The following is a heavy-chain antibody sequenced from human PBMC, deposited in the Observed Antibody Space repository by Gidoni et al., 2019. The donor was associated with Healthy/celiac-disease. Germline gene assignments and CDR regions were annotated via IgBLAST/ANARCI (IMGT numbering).Heavy chain of an antibody. CDR3: ARPPDTMVRGVSGYMDV. J-gene: IGHJ6*03. V-gene: IGHV3-21*01. Sequence: EVQLVESGGGLVKPGGSLRLSCAASGFTSSSYSMNWVRQAPGKGLALVSSISSSSSYIYYADSVKGRFTISRDNAKNSLYLQMNSLRAEDTAVYYCARPPDTMVRGVSGYMDVWGKGTTVTVSS. D-gene: IGHD3-10*01. CDR2: ISSSSSYI. CDR1: GFTSSSYS.